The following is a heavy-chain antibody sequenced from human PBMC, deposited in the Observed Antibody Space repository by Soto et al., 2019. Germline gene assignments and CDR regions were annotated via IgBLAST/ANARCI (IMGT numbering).Heavy chain of an antibody. D-gene: IGHD1-1*01. J-gene: IGHJ5*02. V-gene: IGHV1-2*02. CDR1: GYTFTGHH. CDR2: INPNSGGI. Sequence: QVQLVQSGTELKKPGASVKVSCKASGYTFTGHHMRWVRQAPGQGFEWMGCINPNSGGINYAQTFQGRVTMTRDTSISTAYMELSGLRLDDTAVYFCATAGNWNGLPWGQGTLVSVSS. CDR3: ATAGNWNGLP.